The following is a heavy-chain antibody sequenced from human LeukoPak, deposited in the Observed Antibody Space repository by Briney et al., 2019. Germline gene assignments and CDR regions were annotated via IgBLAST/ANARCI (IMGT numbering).Heavy chain of an antibody. V-gene: IGHV3-23*01. J-gene: IGHJ4*02. D-gene: IGHD2-15*01. Sequence: GGSLRLSCAASGFTFSNYAMSWVRQAPGKGLEWVSAIRDNGENTYYVASVKGRFTISRDNSKNTLYLQMNSLRAEDTAVYYCAKARSGGSELDYWGQGTLVTVSS. CDR3: AKARSGGSELDY. CDR2: IRDNGENT. CDR1: GFTFSNYA.